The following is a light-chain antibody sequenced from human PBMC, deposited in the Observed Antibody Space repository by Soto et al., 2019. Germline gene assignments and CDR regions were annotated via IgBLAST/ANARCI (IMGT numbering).Light chain of an antibody. CDR1: QSLGSSDKNTF. CDR3: MQGSHWPPWT. J-gene: IGKJ1*01. Sequence: DVVMTQSPLSLPVTLGQPASISCRSSQSLGSSDKNTFLNWFQQRPGQSPRRLIYQVSKRDSGVPDRFSGSGSGTDFTLKISRVEAEDVGVYYCMQGSHWPPWTFGQGTKVEIK. V-gene: IGKV2-30*01. CDR2: QVS.